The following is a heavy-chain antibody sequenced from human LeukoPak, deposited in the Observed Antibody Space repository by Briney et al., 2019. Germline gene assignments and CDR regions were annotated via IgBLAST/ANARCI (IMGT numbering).Heavy chain of an antibody. CDR1: EYTFTGYY. D-gene: IGHD6-6*01. Sequence: ASVKVSCKASEYTFTGYYIHWVRQAPGQGLEWMGWINPNSGGTNYAQKFQGRVTMTRDTSISTVYMELSRLTSDDTAVYYCARDQTISARPFDYWGQGTLVTVSS. CDR2: INPNSGGT. CDR3: ARDQTISARPFDY. J-gene: IGHJ4*02. V-gene: IGHV1-2*02.